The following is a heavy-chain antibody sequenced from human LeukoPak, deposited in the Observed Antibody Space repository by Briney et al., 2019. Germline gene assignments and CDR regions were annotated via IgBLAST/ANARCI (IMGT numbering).Heavy chain of an antibody. Sequence: ASVKVSCTASGYTFTTYYMHWVRQAPGQGLEWMGLLNPSSGSTSYAQRFQGRVTMTRDTSTSTFYMELRSLKSEDTAVYYCARDGEYYDSSGSYFDYWGQGTAVTVSS. CDR2: LNPSSGST. J-gene: IGHJ4*02. D-gene: IGHD3-22*01. CDR1: GYTFTTYY. CDR3: ARDGEYYDSSGSYFDY. V-gene: IGHV1-46*01.